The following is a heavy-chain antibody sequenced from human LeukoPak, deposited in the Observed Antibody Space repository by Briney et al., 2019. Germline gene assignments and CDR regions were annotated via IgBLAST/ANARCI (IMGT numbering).Heavy chain of an antibody. CDR2: IIPMFGTA. V-gene: IGHV1-69*06. J-gene: IGHJ4*02. D-gene: IGHD6-13*01. Sequence: SVKVSCTASGVTFNNDVITWVRQAPGQGLECMGGIIPMFGTANYAQKVQGRVTITADKSTNTAYMELSSLTSEDTAVYYCALGLGIAAAELDYWGQGTLVTVSS. CDR1: GVTFNNDV. CDR3: ALGLGIAAAELDY.